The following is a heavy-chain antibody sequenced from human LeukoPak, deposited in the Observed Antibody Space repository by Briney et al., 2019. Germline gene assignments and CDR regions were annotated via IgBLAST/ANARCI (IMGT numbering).Heavy chain of an antibody. V-gene: IGHV3-33*01. Sequence: GGSLRLSCAASGFTFSSYGMHWVRQAPGKGLEWVAVIWYDGSNKYYADSVKGRFTISRDNSKNTLYLQMNSLRAEDTAVYYCARGQIVGVQGDFWGQGTLVTVSS. CDR2: IWYDGSNK. CDR3: ARGQIVGVQGDF. CDR1: GFTFSSYG. D-gene: IGHD1-26*01. J-gene: IGHJ4*02.